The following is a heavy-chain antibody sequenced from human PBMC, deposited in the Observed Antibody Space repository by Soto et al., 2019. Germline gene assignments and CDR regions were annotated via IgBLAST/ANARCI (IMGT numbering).Heavy chain of an antibody. V-gene: IGHV3-23*01. CDR3: AKHIYYDILTGYYNVPYYFDY. CDR1: GFTFSSYA. D-gene: IGHD3-9*01. J-gene: IGHJ4*02. Sequence: GGSLRLSCAASGFTFSSYAMSWVRQAPGKGLEWVSAISGSGGSTYYADSVKGRFTISRDNSKNTRYLQMNSLRAEDTAVYYCAKHIYYDILTGYYNVPYYFDYWGQGTLVTVSS. CDR2: ISGSGGST.